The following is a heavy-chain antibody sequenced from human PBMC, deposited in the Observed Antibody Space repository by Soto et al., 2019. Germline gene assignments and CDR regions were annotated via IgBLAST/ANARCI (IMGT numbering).Heavy chain of an antibody. J-gene: IGHJ4*02. V-gene: IGHV3-53*01. CDR3: HGYGY. D-gene: IGHD5-12*01. CDR2: IYPGDTT. CDR1: GFTVSSSNY. Sequence: EVQLVESGGGLIQPGGSLRLSCVVSGFTVSSSNYMSWVRQAPGKGLEWVSVIYPGDTTFYADSVKGRFTISRDNSKNTLYFQMNSRRAEDTAVFYCHGYGYWGQGTLVTVPS.